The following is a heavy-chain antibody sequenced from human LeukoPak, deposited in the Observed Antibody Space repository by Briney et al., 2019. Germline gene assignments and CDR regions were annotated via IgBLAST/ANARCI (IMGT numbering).Heavy chain of an antibody. CDR3: ARDFWSRDYYYYYMDV. D-gene: IGHD3-3*01. Sequence: PSETLSLTCAVYGGSFSGYYWSWIRQPPGKGLEWIGEINHSGSGNYNPSLKSRVTISVDTSKNKFSLKLSSVTAADTAVYYCARDFWSRDYYYYYMDVWGKGTTVTVSS. V-gene: IGHV4-34*01. J-gene: IGHJ6*03. CDR1: GGSFSGYY. CDR2: INHSGSG.